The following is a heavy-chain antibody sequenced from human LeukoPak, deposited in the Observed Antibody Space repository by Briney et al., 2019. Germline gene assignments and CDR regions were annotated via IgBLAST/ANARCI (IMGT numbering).Heavy chain of an antibody. CDR1: GGSISSDY. Sequence: SETLSLTCTVSGGSISSDYWSWIRQPPGKGLEWIGYIPYSGSTSYDPSLKSRVTISGDSSKNQFSLKLSSVTAADTAVYYCARFYYDSRGYWYYFDYWGQGTLVTVSS. V-gene: IGHV4-59*08. J-gene: IGHJ4*02. D-gene: IGHD3-22*01. CDR3: ARFYYDSRGYWYYFDY. CDR2: IPYSGST.